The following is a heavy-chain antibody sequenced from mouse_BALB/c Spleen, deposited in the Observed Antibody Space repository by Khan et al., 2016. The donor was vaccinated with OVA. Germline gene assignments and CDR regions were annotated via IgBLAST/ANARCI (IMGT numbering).Heavy chain of an antibody. J-gene: IGHJ3*01. D-gene: IGHD4-1*01. V-gene: IGHV5-6*01. Sequence: EVELVASGGDLVKPGGSLKLSCPASGFTFSSYSMSWVRKTPAKRLAWVATISSDGDYTYFPDSVKGRFTISRDNAKNTLNLQMSSLKSEDTALYYCVCHLTGSSAYWSQGTLVTV. CDR2: ISSDGDYT. CDR1: GFTFSSYS. CDR3: VCHLTGSSAY.